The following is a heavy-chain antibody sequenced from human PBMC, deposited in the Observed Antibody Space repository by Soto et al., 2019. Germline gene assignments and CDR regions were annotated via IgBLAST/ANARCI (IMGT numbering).Heavy chain of an antibody. CDR3: ASFRGYSYGYYFDY. CDR1: GGSISSSSYY. V-gene: IGHV4-39*01. CDR2: IYYSGST. Sequence: SETLSLTCTVSGGSISSSSYYWGWIRQPPGKGLEWIGSIYYSGSTYYNPSLKSRVTISVDTSKNQFSLKLSSVTAADTAVYYCASFRGYSYGYYFDYWGQGTLVTVSS. J-gene: IGHJ4*02. D-gene: IGHD5-18*01.